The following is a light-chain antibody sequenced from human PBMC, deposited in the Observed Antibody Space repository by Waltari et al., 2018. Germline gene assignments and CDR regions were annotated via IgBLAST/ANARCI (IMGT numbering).Light chain of an antibody. V-gene: IGLV2-11*01. CDR3: CSYAASVHWL. J-gene: IGLJ3*02. CDR1: SSDVGGYNY. Sequence: QSALTQPRSVSGSPGQSVTISCTGTSSDVGGYNYVSWYQQTPGRAPKLIIYDVDKRPPGFPDRFFGSKSGTTASLTISGLQADDESDLYCCSYAASVHWLFGGGTKVTVL. CDR2: DVD.